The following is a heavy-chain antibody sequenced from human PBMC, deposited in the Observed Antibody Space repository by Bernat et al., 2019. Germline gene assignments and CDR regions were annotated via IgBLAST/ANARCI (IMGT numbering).Heavy chain of an antibody. Sequence: QVQLVESGGGVVQPGRSLRLSCAASEFTFSNYAMHWVRQAPGKGLEWVAIISYDGSNKYYADSVKGRFTISRDNSKNSLYLQMNSLRAEDTAVYYCAGTERGGYDHPPDSWGQGTLVTVSS. D-gene: IGHD5-12*01. V-gene: IGHV3-30-3*01. CDR1: EFTFSNYA. CDR3: AGTERGGYDHPPDS. CDR2: ISYDGSNK. J-gene: IGHJ5*01.